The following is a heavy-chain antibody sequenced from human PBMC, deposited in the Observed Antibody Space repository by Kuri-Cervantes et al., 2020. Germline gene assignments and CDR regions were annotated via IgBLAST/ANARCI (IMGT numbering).Heavy chain of an antibody. J-gene: IGHJ6*03. Sequence: GESLKISCAASGFTFTAYTMTWVRQAPGKGLEWVSSITDGAANAYYADSVRGRFTISRDNPKSTVHLQMNNLRVEDTAVYYCARVGVVPAAITFDYMDVWGKGTTVTVSS. CDR1: GFTFTAYT. CDR2: ITDGAANA. CDR3: ARVGVVPAAITFDYMDV. D-gene: IGHD2-2*01. V-gene: IGHV3-23*01.